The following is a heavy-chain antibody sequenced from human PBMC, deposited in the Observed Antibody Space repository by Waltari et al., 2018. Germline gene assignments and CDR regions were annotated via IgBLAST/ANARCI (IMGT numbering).Heavy chain of an antibody. CDR1: GYSISSSYY. D-gene: IGHD1-1*01. J-gene: IGHJ4*02. Sequence: QVQLQESGPGLVKPSETLSLTCAVSGYSISSSYYWGWIRQPPGMGLEYIGYISGSSGSNYYNPSLQSRVTISKDTSKNQFSLKLSSVTAADTAVYYCARRASSGTTFDYWGQGVLVTVSS. CDR2: ISGSSGSN. V-gene: IGHV4-38-2*01. CDR3: ARRASSGTTFDY.